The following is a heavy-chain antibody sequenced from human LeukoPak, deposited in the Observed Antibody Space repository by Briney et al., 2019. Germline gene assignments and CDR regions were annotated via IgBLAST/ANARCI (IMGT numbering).Heavy chain of an antibody. D-gene: IGHD3-22*01. CDR1: GYTFTSYY. Sequence: GASVKVSCKASGYTFTSYYMHWVRQAPGQGLEWMGIINPSGGSTSYEQKFQGRVTMTRDTSTSTVYMELSSLRSEDTAVYYCARGPAMDEEYYYDSSGYYYVFGFDYWGQGTLVTVSS. J-gene: IGHJ4*02. CDR2: INPSGGST. CDR3: ARGPAMDEEYYYDSSGYYYVFGFDY. V-gene: IGHV1-46*01.